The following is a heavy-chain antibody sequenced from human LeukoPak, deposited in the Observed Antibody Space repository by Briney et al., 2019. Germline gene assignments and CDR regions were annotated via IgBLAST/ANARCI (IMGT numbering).Heavy chain of an antibody. V-gene: IGHV1-18*01. D-gene: IGHD3-10*01. Sequence: ASVKVSCKASGYTFTSYGISWVRQAPGQGLEWMGWISAYNGNTNYAQKLQGRVTMTTDTSTSTAYMELRSLRSDDTAVYYCARAFLWFGELFSLENWFDPWGQGTLVTVSS. CDR3: ARAFLWFGELFSLENWFDP. J-gene: IGHJ5*02. CDR2: ISAYNGNT. CDR1: GYTFTSYG.